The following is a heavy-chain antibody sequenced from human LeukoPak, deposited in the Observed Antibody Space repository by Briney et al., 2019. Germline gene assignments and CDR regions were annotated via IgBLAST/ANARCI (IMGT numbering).Heavy chain of an antibody. V-gene: IGHV3-53*01. J-gene: IGHJ4*02. CDR3: ARWVNYYDSSGYYFDY. CDR2: IYSGGST. CDR1: GFTGSSSY. D-gene: IGHD3-22*01. Sequence: GGALRLSCAGSGFTGSSSYMSRVRQAPGKGLEWVSVIYSGGSTYYADSVKGRFTISRDNSKDTLYLQMNSLRAEDTAVYYCARWVNYYDSSGYYFDYWGQGTLVTVSS.